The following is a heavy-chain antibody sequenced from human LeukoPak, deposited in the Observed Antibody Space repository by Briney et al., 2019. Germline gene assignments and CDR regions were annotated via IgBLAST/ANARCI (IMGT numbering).Heavy chain of an antibody. D-gene: IGHD1-26*01. CDR2: INPNSGGT. CDR1: GYTFTGYY. J-gene: IGHJ2*01. Sequence: ASVKVSCKTSGYTFTGYYMHWVRQAPGQGLEWMGWINPNSGGTNYAQKFQGRVTMTRDTSISTAYMELSRLRSDDTAVYYCARDWEGLGEYWYFDLWGRGTLVTVSS. V-gene: IGHV1-2*02. CDR3: ARDWEGLGEYWYFDL.